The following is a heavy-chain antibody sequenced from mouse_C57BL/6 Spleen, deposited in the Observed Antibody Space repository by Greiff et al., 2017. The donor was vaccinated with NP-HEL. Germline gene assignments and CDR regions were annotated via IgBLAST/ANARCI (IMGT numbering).Heavy chain of an antibody. D-gene: IGHD1-1*01. V-gene: IGHV5-6*01. CDR3: ARHDYGSSYRVFAY. CDR2: ISSGGSYT. CDR1: GFTFSSYG. J-gene: IGHJ3*01. Sequence: EVMLVESGGDLVKPGGSLKLSCAASGFTFSSYGMSWVRQTPDKRLEWVATISSGGSYTYYPDSVKGRFTISRDNAKNTLYLQMSSLKSEDTAMYYCARHDYGSSYRVFAYWGQGTLVTVSA.